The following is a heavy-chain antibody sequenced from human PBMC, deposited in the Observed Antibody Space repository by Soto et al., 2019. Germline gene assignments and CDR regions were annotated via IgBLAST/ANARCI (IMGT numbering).Heavy chain of an antibody. CDR2: ISGSGGST. V-gene: IGHV3-23*01. J-gene: IGHJ4*02. D-gene: IGHD3-22*01. CDR1: GFTFSSYA. Sequence: VQLLESGGGLVQPGGSLRLSCAASGFTFSSYAMSWVRQAPGKGLEWVSAISGSGGSTYYADSVKGRFTIFRDNSKNTLYLQMNSLRAEDTAVYYCAKANYLVVISWAFDYWGQGTLVTVSS. CDR3: AKANYLVVISWAFDY.